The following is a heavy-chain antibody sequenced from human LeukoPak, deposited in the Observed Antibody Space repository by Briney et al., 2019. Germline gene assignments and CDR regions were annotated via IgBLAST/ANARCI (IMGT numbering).Heavy chain of an antibody. CDR2: INPNSGGT. J-gene: IGHJ4*02. D-gene: IGHD3-22*01. Sequence: ASVKVSCKASGYTFTGYYMHWVRQAPGQGLEWMGWINPNSGGTNYAQKFQGRVTMTRDTSISTAYMELSRLTSDDTAVYYCARAYDTSGYYPDYWGQGTLVTVSS. CDR3: ARAYDTSGYYPDY. CDR1: GYTFTGYY. V-gene: IGHV1-2*02.